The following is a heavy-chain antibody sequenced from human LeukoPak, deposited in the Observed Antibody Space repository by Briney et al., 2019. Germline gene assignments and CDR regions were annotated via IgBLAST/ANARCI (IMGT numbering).Heavy chain of an antibody. CDR2: ISSSSSYI. Sequence: GGSLRLSCAASGFTFSSYSMNWVRQAPGKGLEWVSSISSSSSYIYYADSVKGRFSISRDNSKNTLYLQMNRLRADDTAVYYCARDRSQEFDPWGQGTLVTVSS. CDR3: ARDRSQEFDP. V-gene: IGHV3-21*01. J-gene: IGHJ5*02. D-gene: IGHD3-10*01. CDR1: GFTFSSYS.